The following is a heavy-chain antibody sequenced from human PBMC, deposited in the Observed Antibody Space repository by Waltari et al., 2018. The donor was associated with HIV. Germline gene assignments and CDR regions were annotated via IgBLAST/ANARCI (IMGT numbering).Heavy chain of an antibody. CDR2: IIPIFGTT. Sequence: QVQLVQSGAEVKKPGSSVTVSCKTSGGTFRTYAVYWVRQAPGQGLELGGQIIPIFGTTNYAQKFQGRVTITAGESTGTVYMELRSLRSEDTAMYYCARSSPGDDFWSGKLVSWGQGSQVTVSS. J-gene: IGHJ5*02. CDR1: GGTFRTYA. D-gene: IGHD3-3*01. CDR3: ARSSPGDDFWSGKLVS. V-gene: IGHV1-69*01.